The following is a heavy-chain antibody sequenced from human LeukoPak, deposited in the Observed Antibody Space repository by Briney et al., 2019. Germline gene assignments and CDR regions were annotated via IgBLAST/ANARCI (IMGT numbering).Heavy chain of an antibody. J-gene: IGHJ4*02. CDR2: IWYDGSNK. V-gene: IGHV3-33*01. CDR3: ARGAQRRGLHDY. Sequence: GGSLRLSCAASGFTFSSYGMHWVRQAPGKGLEWVAVIWYDGSNKYYADSVKGRFTISRDNSKNTLYLQMNSLRAEDTAVYYCARGAQRRGLHDYWGQGTLVTVSS. CDR1: GFTFSSYG.